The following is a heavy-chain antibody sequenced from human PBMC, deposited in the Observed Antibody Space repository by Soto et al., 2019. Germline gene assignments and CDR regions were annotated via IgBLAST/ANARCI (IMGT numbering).Heavy chain of an antibody. V-gene: IGHV1-69*01. J-gene: IGHJ4*02. CDR3: ARDRDDYGSGNYYNRIDF. D-gene: IGHD3-10*01. CDR2: IIPLFGTP. CDR1: GGIFSTYA. Sequence: QVQLVQSGAEAKKLGSSVKVSCKASGGIFSTYAIIWLRQAPGQGLEWMGGIIPLFGTPNYAQRFQGRVTITADESTSTAYMELSRLRSEDTAVYYCARDRDDYGSGNYYNRIDFWGQGTLVTVSS.